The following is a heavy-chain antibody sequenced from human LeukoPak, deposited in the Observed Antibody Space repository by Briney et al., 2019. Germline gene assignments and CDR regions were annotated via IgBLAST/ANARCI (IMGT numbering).Heavy chain of an antibody. D-gene: IGHD1-26*01. Sequence: GASVKVSCKASGYTFTSYAMHWVRQAPGQRLEWMGWINAGNGNTKYSQKFQGRVTMTTDTSTSTAYMELRSLRSDDTAVYYCARAIKRWELLRGDYWGQGTLVTVSS. CDR3: ARAIKRWELLRGDY. J-gene: IGHJ4*02. CDR2: INAGNGNT. V-gene: IGHV1-3*01. CDR1: GYTFTSYA.